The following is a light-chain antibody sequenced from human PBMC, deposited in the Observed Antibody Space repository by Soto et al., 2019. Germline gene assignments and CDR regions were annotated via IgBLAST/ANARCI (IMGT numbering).Light chain of an antibody. CDR2: AAS. CDR3: QQIYSPPST. CDR1: QSISSY. V-gene: IGKV1-39*01. J-gene: IGKJ3*01. Sequence: DIQMTQSPSSLSASVGDRVTITCRASQSISSYLNWYQQKPGKAPNLLIYAASSLQSGVPSKFSGSGSGTVFTLTISSLQPEDFATYYCQQIYSPPSTFGPGTKVDIK.